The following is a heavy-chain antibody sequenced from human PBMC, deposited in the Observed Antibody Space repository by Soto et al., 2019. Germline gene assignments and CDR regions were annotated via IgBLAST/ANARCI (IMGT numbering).Heavy chain of an antibody. Sequence: SSETLSLTCTVSGGSISSSSYYWGWIRQPPGKGLEWIGSIYYSGSTSYNPSLKRRVTISVDTSKNQFSLRLSSVTAADTAVYYCARHRGYYDILTGYYTDLNFDSWGQGALVTVSS. D-gene: IGHD3-9*01. J-gene: IGHJ4*02. V-gene: IGHV4-39*01. CDR3: ARHRGYYDILTGYYTDLNFDS. CDR1: GGSISSSSYY. CDR2: IYYSGST.